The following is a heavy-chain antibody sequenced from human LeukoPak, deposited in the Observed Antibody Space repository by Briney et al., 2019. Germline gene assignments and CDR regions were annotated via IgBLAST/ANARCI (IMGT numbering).Heavy chain of an antibody. D-gene: IGHD6-19*01. CDR2: IYYSGST. J-gene: IGHJ4*02. V-gene: IGHV4-59*01. Sequence: SETLSLTCTVSGGSISSYYWSWIRQPPGKGLEWIGYIYYSGSTNYNPSRKSRVTISVDTSKNQFSLKLSSVTAADTAVYYCARARWYSSGWYGYYFDYWGQGTLVTVSS. CDR1: GGSISSYY. CDR3: ARARWYSSGWYGYYFDY.